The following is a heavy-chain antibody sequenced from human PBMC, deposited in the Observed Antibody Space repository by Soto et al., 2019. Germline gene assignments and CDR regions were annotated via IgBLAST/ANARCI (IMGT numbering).Heavy chain of an antibody. J-gene: IGHJ4*02. CDR2: INHSGST. CDR1: GGSISSYY. Sequence: SETLSLTCTVSGGSISSYYWSWIRQPPGKGLEWIGEINHSGSTNYNPSLKSRVTISVDTSKNQFSLKLSSVTAADTAVYYCARGPMTTVTPYYFDYWGQGTLVTVSS. D-gene: IGHD4-17*01. CDR3: ARGPMTTVTPYYFDY. V-gene: IGHV4-34*01.